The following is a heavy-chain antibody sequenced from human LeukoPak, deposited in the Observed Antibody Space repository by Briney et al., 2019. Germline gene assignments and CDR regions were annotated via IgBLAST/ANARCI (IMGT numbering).Heavy chain of an antibody. V-gene: IGHV1-18*04. J-gene: IGHJ4*02. CDR1: GYTFTGYY. CDR2: ISPYNGNT. Sequence: ASVKVSCKTSGYTFTGYYIHWVRQAPGQGLEWVGWISPYNGNTKYAQKFQGRVTMTTDTSTSTAYIELRSLTFDDTAIYYCARDGYFDYWGQGTLVTVSS. CDR3: ARDGYFDY.